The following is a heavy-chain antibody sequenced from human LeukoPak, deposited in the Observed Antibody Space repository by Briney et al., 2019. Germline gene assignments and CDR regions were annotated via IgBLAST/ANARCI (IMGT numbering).Heavy chain of an antibody. V-gene: IGHV3-48*03. J-gene: IGHJ4*02. CDR1: GFTFSSYE. Sequence: GGSLRLSCAASGFTFSSYEMNWVRQAPGKGLEWVSYISSSGSTIYYADSVKGRFTISRDNAKNSLYLQMNSLRAEDTAVYYCACIIVGATPSFDYWGQGTLVTVSS. CDR2: ISSSGSTI. D-gene: IGHD1-26*01. CDR3: ACIIVGATPSFDY.